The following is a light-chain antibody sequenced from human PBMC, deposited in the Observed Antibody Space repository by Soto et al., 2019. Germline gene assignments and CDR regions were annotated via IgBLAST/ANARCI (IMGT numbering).Light chain of an antibody. J-gene: IGKJ1*01. CDR3: QQYNTWPRT. V-gene: IGKV3D-15*01. CDR1: QSVNSN. CDR2: GAF. Sequence: EIVMTQSPATLSVSPGERAPLSCRASQSVNSNLAWYQQRPGQAPSLLIYGAFNRATNISARFSGSGSGTEFTLTLTSLQSDDFAMYYCQQYNTWPRTFCQGTKVESK.